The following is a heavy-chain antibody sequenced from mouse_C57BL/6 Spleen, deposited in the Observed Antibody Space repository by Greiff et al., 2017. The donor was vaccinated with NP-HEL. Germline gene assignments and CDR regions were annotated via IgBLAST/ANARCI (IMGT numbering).Heavy chain of an antibody. Sequence: QVQLQQSGAELVRPGASVKLSCKASGYTFTDYYINWVKQRPGQGLEWIARIYPGSGNTYYNEKFKGKATLTAEKSSSTAYMQLSSLTSEDSAVYFWASQLGRGWFAYWGQGTLVTVSA. CDR3: ASQLGRGWFAY. J-gene: IGHJ3*01. CDR1: GYTFTDYY. D-gene: IGHD4-1*02. CDR2: IYPGSGNT. V-gene: IGHV1-76*01.